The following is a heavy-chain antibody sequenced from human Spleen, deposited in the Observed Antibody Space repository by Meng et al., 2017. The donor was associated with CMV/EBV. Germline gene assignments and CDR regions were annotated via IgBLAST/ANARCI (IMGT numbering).Heavy chain of an antibody. CDR3: ARDLTIFEMGSPSYYYGMDV. CDR1: GGSISVSSYY. CDR2: IHHSGST. D-gene: IGHD3-3*01. V-gene: IGHV4-39*01. J-gene: IGHJ6*02. Sequence: GSLRLSCTVSGGSISVSSYYWGWIRQPPGKGLEWIGSIHHSGSTHNNPSLKSRVTISADTSKNQFSLKLNSVTAAGTAVYYCARDLTIFEMGSPSYYYGMDVWGQGTTVTVSS.